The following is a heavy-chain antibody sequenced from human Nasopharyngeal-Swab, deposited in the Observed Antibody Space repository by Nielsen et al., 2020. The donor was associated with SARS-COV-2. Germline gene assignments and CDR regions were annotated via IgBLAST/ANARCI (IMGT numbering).Heavy chain of an antibody. CDR1: GGSFSGYY. Sequence: SETLSLTCAVHGGSFSGYYWSWVRQPPGKGLEWIGEINHSGSTNYNPSLKSRVTISIDTSKNQFSLKLSSVTAADTAVYYCAKTLNSGYASSWYRYYYYGMDVWGQGTTVTVSS. J-gene: IGHJ6*02. D-gene: IGHD6-13*01. CDR2: INHSGST. V-gene: IGHV4-34*01. CDR3: AKTLNSGYASSWYRYYYYGMDV.